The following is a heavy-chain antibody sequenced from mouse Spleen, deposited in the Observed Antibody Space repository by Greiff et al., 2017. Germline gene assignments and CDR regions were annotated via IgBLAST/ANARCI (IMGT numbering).Heavy chain of an antibody. Sequence: QVQLQQPGAELVRPGTSVKLSCKASGYTFTSYWMHWVKQRPGQGLEWIGVIDPSDSYTNYNQKFKGKATLTVDTSSSTAYMQLSSLTSEDSAVYYCARSGEYGNHGGYFDYWGQGTTLTVSS. J-gene: IGHJ2*01. V-gene: IGHV1-59*01. CDR3: ARSGEYGNHGGYFDY. D-gene: IGHD2-10*02. CDR2: IDPSDSYT. CDR1: GYTFTSYW.